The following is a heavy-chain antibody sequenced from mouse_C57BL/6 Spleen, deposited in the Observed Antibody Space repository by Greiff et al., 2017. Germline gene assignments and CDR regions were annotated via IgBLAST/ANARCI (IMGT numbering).Heavy chain of an antibody. Sequence: QVQLQQPGAELVKPGASVKLSCKASGYTFTSYWMHWVKQRPGRGLEWIGRIDPNSGGTKYNEKFKSKATLTVDKPSSTAYMQLSSLTSEDSAVYDCARDYGGSWGALFAYWGQGTMVTVSA. CDR3: ARDYGGSWGALFAY. CDR2: IDPNSGGT. CDR1: GYTFTSYW. V-gene: IGHV1-72*01. D-gene: IGHD1-1*01. J-gene: IGHJ3*01.